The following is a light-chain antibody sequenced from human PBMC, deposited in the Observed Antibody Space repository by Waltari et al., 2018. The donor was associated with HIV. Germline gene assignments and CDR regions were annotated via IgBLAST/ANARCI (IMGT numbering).Light chain of an antibody. J-gene: IGLJ2*01. V-gene: IGLV3-1*01. CDR2: QDS. CDR3: QAWDSSTVV. CDR1: KLGEKY. Sequence: SYEVTQPPSVSVSPGQTASITCSGDKLGEKYACWYQQRPGQSPVLVIYQDSKRPSAIPGRFSGSNSVNTATLTISGTQAMDEADYYCQAWDSSTVVFGGGTKLTVL.